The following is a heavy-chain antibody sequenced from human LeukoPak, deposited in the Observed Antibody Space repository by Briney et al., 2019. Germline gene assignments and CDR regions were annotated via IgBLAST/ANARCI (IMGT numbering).Heavy chain of an antibody. CDR1: ADSMNEYY. CDR3: VASYSTSSGVDH. Sequence: SENLSLTCDVVADSMNEYYWSWIRQSPGGGLEWIGYIYRRGATNYIPSLRSRVTISVDKSNWQVALTLKSVTAADTAVYYCVASYSTSSGVDHWGQGTLVTVSS. CDR2: IYRRGAT. V-gene: IGHV4-4*09. D-gene: IGHD2/OR15-2a*01. J-gene: IGHJ4*02.